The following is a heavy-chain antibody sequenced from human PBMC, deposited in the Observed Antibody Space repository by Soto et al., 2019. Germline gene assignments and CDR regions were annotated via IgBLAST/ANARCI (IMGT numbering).Heavy chain of an antibody. Sequence: PGGSLRLSCAASGFTFSSDAMSWVRQAPGKGLEWVSAISGSGGSTYYADSVKGRFTISRDNSKNTLYLQMNSLRAEDTAVYYCAKKENSQLWFTMYRPFDYWGQGTLVTVSS. V-gene: IGHV3-23*01. D-gene: IGHD5-18*01. CDR1: GFTFSSDA. J-gene: IGHJ4*02. CDR2: ISGSGGST. CDR3: AKKENSQLWFTMYRPFDY.